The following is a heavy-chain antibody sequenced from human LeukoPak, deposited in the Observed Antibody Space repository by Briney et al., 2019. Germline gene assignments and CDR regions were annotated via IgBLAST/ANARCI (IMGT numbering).Heavy chain of an antibody. J-gene: IGHJ4*02. CDR1: GYTFTSYS. CDR3: ARDGIVIVPAAIGITSPRNDY. CDR2: ISAYNGNT. V-gene: IGHV1-18*01. D-gene: IGHD2-2*01. Sequence: ASVKVSCKASGYTFTSYSISWVRQAPGQGLEWMGWISAYNGNTNYAQKLQGRVTMTTDTSTSTAYMELRSLRSDDTAVYYCARDGIVIVPAAIGITSPRNDYWGQGTLVTVSS.